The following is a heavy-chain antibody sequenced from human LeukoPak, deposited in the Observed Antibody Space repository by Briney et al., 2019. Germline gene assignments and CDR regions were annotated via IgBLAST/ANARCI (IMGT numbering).Heavy chain of an antibody. CDR2: MSPNSDNT. CDR3: ARDYGGSSGWFDP. J-gene: IGHJ5*02. Sequence: SVKVSCKASGYTFTSYDINWVRQATGQGLEWMGWMSPNSDNTGYAQKFQGRVTFTRDTSISTAYMELRSLTSEDTAVYYCARDYGGSSGWFDPWGQGTLVTVSS. D-gene: IGHD4-23*01. V-gene: IGHV1-8*01. CDR1: GYTFTSYD.